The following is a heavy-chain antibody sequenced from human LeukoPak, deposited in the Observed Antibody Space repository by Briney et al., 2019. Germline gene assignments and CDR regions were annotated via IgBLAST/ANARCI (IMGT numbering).Heavy chain of an antibody. CDR3: AKPQRILGYCSSTSCYDAFDI. V-gene: IGHV3-23*01. CDR1: GFTFSSYA. D-gene: IGHD2-2*01. J-gene: IGHJ3*02. CDR2: ISGSGGST. Sequence: GGSLRLSCAASGFTFSSYAMSWVRQAPGKGLEWVSAISGSGGSTYYADSVKGRFTISRDNSKNTLYLQMNSLRAEDTAVYYCAKPQRILGYCSSTSCYDAFDIWGQGTMVTVSS.